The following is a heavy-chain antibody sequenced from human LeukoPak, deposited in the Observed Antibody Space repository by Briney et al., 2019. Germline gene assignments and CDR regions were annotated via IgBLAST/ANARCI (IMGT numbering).Heavy chain of an antibody. CDR2: INHSGST. CDR3: ARTLPRFDP. CDR1: GGSFSGYY. Sequence: SETLSLTCAVYGGSFSGYYWSWIRQPPGKGLEWIGEINHSGSTNYNPSLKSRVTISVGTSKNQFSLKLSSVTAADTAVYYCARTLPRFDPWGQGTLVTVSS. V-gene: IGHV4-34*01. J-gene: IGHJ5*02.